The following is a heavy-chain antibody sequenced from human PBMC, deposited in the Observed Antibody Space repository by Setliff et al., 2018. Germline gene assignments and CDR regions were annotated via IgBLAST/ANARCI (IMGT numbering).Heavy chain of an antibody. Sequence: PGGSLRLSCTASGFTFRKHALAWVRQAPGKGLQWVSSVSGSGMTRDYTDSVKGRFTVSRDSSQNKIHLQMDSLSAEDTAVYYCARTCSGSTCHAGLDYWGQGIPVTVSS. CDR3: ARTCSGSTCHAGLDY. CDR1: GFTFRKHA. V-gene: IGHV3-23*01. D-gene: IGHD6-19*01. CDR2: VSGSGMTR. J-gene: IGHJ4*02.